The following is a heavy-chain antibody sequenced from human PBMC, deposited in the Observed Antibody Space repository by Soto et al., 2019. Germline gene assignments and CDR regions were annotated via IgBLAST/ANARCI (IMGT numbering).Heavy chain of an antibody. V-gene: IGHV4-31*03. CDR1: GGSISSGGYY. Sequence: SETLSLTCTVSGGSISSGGYYWSWIRQHPGKGLEWIGYIYYSGSTYYNPSLKSRVTISVDTSKNQFSLKLSSVTAADTAVYYCARIPSYYYGSGSYQFYYYYNGMDVWGQGTTVTVSS. D-gene: IGHD3-10*01. CDR2: IYYSGST. J-gene: IGHJ6*02. CDR3: ARIPSYYYGSGSYQFYYYYNGMDV.